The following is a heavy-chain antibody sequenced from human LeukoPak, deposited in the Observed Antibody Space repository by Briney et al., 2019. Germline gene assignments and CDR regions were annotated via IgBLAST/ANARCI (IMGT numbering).Heavy chain of an antibody. CDR1: GFTFGAYG. V-gene: IGHV3-23*01. CDR3: AKGTALNADY. J-gene: IGHJ4*02. Sequence: PGGSLRLSCAASGFTFGAYGMSWVRQAPGKGLEWVSTISRSGGSTYYADSVKGRFTISRDNSKNTLYLQMNSLRAEDTAVYYCAKGTALNADYWGQGTLVTVSS. D-gene: IGHD5-18*01. CDR2: ISRSGGST.